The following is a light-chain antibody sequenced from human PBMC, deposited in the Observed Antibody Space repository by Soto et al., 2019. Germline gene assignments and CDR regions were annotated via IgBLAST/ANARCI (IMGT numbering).Light chain of an antibody. CDR1: QGISSY. CDR3: QQYYSYPHT. J-gene: IGKJ1*01. V-gene: IGKV1-8*01. CDR2: AAS. Sequence: AIRMTQSPSSFSASTGDRVTITCRASQGISSYLAWYQQKPGKAPKLLIYAASTLESGVPSRFSGSGSGTDFTLTISGLQSEDFAIYYCQQYYSYPHTFGQGTKVEIK.